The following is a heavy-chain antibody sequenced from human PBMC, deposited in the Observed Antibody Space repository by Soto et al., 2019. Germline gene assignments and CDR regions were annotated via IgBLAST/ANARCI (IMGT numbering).Heavy chain of an antibody. V-gene: IGHV3-23*01. CDR1: GFTFSSYA. Sequence: GESLKISCAASGFTFSSYAMSWVRQAPGKGLEWVSAISGSGGSTYYADSVKGRFTISRDNSKNTLYLQMNSLRAEDTAVYYCAKAPLVVPAAMSGYYYYMDVWGKGTTVTVSS. CDR3: AKAPLVVPAAMSGYYYYMDV. CDR2: ISGSGGST. D-gene: IGHD2-2*01. J-gene: IGHJ6*03.